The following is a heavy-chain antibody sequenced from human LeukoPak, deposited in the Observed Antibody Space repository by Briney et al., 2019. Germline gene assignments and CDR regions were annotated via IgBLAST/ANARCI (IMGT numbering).Heavy chain of an antibody. CDR1: GFTFSSYA. Sequence: PGGSLRLSCAASGFTFSSYAMSWVRQAPGKGLEWVSAISGSGGSTYYADSVKGRFTISRDNSKNTLYLQMNSLRAEDTAVYYCAKDRLSMVRGFGTNWFDPWGQGTLVTVSS. CDR2: ISGSGGST. D-gene: IGHD3-10*01. V-gene: IGHV3-23*01. J-gene: IGHJ5*02. CDR3: AKDRLSMVRGFGTNWFDP.